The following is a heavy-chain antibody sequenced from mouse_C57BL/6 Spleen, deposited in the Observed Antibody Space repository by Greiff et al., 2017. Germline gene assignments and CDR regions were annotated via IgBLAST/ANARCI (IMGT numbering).Heavy chain of an antibody. Sequence: QVQLQQSGAELARPGASVKLSCKASGYTFTSYGISWVKQRTGQGLEWIGEIYPRSGNTYYNEKFKGKATLTADKSSSTAYMELRSLTSEDSAVYFCARRPLIYYDYDGDYWGQGTTLTVSS. D-gene: IGHD2-4*01. CDR3: ARRPLIYYDYDGDY. CDR1: GYTFTSYG. CDR2: IYPRSGNT. V-gene: IGHV1-81*01. J-gene: IGHJ2*01.